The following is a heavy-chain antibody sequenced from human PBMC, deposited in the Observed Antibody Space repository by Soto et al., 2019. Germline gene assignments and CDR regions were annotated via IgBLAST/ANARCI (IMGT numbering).Heavy chain of an antibody. J-gene: IGHJ6*02. V-gene: IGHV4-34*01. D-gene: IGHD6-13*01. CDR3: ARFGRSWYFHYGMDA. CDR1: GWLVCGYY. Sequence: YGWLVCGYYLGRIRQPPGKGLEWIGEINHSGSTNYNPSLKSRVTISVDTSKNQFSLKLSSVTAADTAVYYCARFGRSWYFHYGMDAWGQGTTVT. CDR2: INHSGST.